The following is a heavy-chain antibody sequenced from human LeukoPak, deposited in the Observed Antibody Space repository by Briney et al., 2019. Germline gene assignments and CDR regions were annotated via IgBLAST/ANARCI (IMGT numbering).Heavy chain of an antibody. D-gene: IGHD6-13*01. J-gene: IGHJ6*03. CDR1: GFTFSSYW. CDR2: IKQDGSEK. CDR3: ARYGSSWYRTYYYYYDMDV. Sequence: GGSLRLSCAASGFTFSSYWMSWVRQAPGKGLEWVANIKQDGSEKYYVDSVKGRFTISRDNAKNSLDLQMNSLSAEDTAVYYCARYGSSWYRTYYYYYDMDVWGKGTTVTVSS. V-gene: IGHV3-7*01.